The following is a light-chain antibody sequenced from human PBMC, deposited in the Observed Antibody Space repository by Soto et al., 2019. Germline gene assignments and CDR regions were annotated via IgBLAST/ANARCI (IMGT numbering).Light chain of an antibody. V-gene: IGKV1-16*01. CDR1: QDIGSS. CDR3: QQYNSYPRT. Sequence: DIQMTQSPSSLSVSVGDRVTITCRASQDIGSSLGWFQQKPGKAPKSLIYAASTLQVGVPSRFSSSGSGTDFILTISSLQPEDFATYYCQQYNSYPRTLGQGTKVEIK. J-gene: IGKJ1*01. CDR2: AAS.